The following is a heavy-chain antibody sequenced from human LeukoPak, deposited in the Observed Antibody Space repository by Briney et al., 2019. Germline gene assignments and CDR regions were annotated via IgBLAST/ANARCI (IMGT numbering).Heavy chain of an antibody. CDR3: ASRNYHACGHYGIAY. CDR2: TSGGGVRT. Sequence: GGSLSLSCAASGFTFNNYAMTWVRQAPEKGLEWVSFTSGGGVRTYYADSVRGRFTIFRDNSKNTLYLQMSSLRAEDTAVYDCASRNYHACGHYGIAYWGQGTLVTVSP. V-gene: IGHV3-23*01. J-gene: IGHJ4*02. CDR1: GFTFNNYA. D-gene: IGHD3-9*01.